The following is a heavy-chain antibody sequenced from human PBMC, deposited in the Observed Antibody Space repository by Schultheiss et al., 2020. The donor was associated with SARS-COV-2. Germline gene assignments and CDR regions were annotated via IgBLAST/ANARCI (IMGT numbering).Heavy chain of an antibody. CDR2: ISYDGTNK. J-gene: IGHJ4*02. Sequence: GGSLRLSCVVSGFTFSSFTLHWVRQAPGKGLEWVAVISYDGTNKYYADSVKGRFTISRDNSKNTLFLQMNSLRAEDTAVYYCASLYDFWSGYHKYYFDYWGQGTLVTVSS. CDR1: GFTFSSFT. CDR3: ASLYDFWSGYHKYYFDY. D-gene: IGHD3-3*01. V-gene: IGHV3-30*04.